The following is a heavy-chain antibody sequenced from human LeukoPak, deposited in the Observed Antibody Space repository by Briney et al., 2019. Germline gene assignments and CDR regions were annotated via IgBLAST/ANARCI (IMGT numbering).Heavy chain of an antibody. CDR1: GYTFTGYY. J-gene: IGHJ6*03. D-gene: IGHD6-19*01. Sequence: ASVKVSCKASGYTFTGYYMHWVRQAPGQGLEWMGWINPNSGGTNYAQKFQGRVTMTRDTSISTAYMELSRLRSDDTAVYYCARNIAVAGISRYYYYYMDVWGKGTTVTVSS. V-gene: IGHV1-2*02. CDR3: ARNIAVAGISRYYYYYMDV. CDR2: INPNSGGT.